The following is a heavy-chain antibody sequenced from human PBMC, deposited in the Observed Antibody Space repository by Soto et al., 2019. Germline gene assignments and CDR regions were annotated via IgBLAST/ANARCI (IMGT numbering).Heavy chain of an antibody. Sequence: SETLSLTCDVYGGSFSGYYWSWIRQPPGKGLEWIGEINHSGSTNYNPSLKSRVTISVDTSKNQFSLKLSSVTAADTAVYYCARVGGYYDFWSGYYNWWFDPWGQGTLVTVS. V-gene: IGHV4-34*01. J-gene: IGHJ5*02. CDR1: GGSFSGYY. D-gene: IGHD3-3*01. CDR2: INHSGST. CDR3: ARVGGYYDFWSGYYNWWFDP.